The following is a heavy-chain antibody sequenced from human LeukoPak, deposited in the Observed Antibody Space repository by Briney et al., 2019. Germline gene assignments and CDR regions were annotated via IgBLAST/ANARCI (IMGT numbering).Heavy chain of an antibody. Sequence: GRSLRLSCAASGFTFSSYAMHWVRQAPGKGLEWVAVISYDGNNKYYTDSVKGRFTISRDNSQNTLYLQMNSLRAEDTAVYYCVRDSSGSFYYFEYWGQGTLVTVSS. J-gene: IGHJ4*02. D-gene: IGHD6-13*01. CDR1: GFTFSSYA. CDR2: ISYDGNNK. CDR3: VRDSSGSFYYFEY. V-gene: IGHV3-30-3*01.